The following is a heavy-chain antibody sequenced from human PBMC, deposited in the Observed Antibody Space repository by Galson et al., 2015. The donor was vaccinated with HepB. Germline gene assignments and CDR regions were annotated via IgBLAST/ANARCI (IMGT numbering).Heavy chain of an antibody. J-gene: IGHJ6*03. D-gene: IGHD3-3*01. CDR3: ARGDFWSGYPQYYYYYMDV. V-gene: IGHV1-46*01. CDR2: INPSGGST. CDR1: GYTFTSYY. Sequence: SVKVSCKASGYTFTSYYMHWVRQAPGQGLEWMGIINPSGGSTSYAQKFQGRVTMTRDTSTSTVYMELSSLRSEDTAVYYRARGDFWSGYPQYYYYYMDVWGKGTTVTVSS.